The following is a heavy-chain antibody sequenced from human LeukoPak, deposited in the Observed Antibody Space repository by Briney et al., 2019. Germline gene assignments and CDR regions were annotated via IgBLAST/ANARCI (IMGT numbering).Heavy chain of an antibody. CDR3: AKDGELRYFDWLLPRGYFDY. Sequence: PGGSLRLSCAASGFTFSSYAMSWVRQAPGKGLEWVSAISGSGGSTYYADSVKGRFTISRDNSKNTLYLQMNSLRAEDTAVYYCAKDGELRYFDWLLPRGYFDYWGQGTLVTVSS. J-gene: IGHJ4*02. V-gene: IGHV3-23*01. CDR1: GFTFSSYA. CDR2: ISGSGGST. D-gene: IGHD3-9*01.